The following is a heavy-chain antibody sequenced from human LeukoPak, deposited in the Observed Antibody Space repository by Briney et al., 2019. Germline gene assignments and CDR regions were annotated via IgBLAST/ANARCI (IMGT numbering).Heavy chain of an antibody. CDR3: ARGRGPPTVFDY. J-gene: IGHJ4*02. Sequence: SETLSLTCTVSGGSISSGGHYWSWLRQHPGTGLEWIGYIYYSGSTYYNPSLKSRVTISVDTSKNQFSLKLSSVTAADTAVYYCARGRGPPTVFDYWGQGTLVTVSS. D-gene: IGHD4-17*01. CDR2: IYYSGST. V-gene: IGHV4-31*03. CDR1: GGSISSGGHY.